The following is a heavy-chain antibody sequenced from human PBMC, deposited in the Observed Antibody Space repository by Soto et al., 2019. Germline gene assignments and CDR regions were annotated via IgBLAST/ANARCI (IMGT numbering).Heavy chain of an antibody. J-gene: IGHJ4*02. D-gene: IGHD3-22*01. V-gene: IGHV3-30*18. Sequence: GGSLRLSCAASGFTFSSYGMHWVRQAPGKGLEWVAIISYDGNYKHHADSVKGRFTISRDNSKNTLYLQMNSLRAEDTAVYYCGKVSTYYYDSTFDFWGRGTLVPVSP. CDR2: ISYDGNYK. CDR1: GFTFSSYG. CDR3: GKVSTYYYDSTFDF.